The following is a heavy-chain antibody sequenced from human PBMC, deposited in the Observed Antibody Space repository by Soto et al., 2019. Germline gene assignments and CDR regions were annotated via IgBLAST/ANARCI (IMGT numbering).Heavy chain of an antibody. CDR2: INHSGST. Sequence: SETLSLTCAVYGGSFSGYYWSWIRQPPGKGLEWIGEINHSGSTNYNPSLKSRVTISVDTSKNQFSLKLSSVTAAGTAVYYCARERFLEWLLRDYYYYYGMDVWGQGTPVTVSS. V-gene: IGHV4-34*01. J-gene: IGHJ6*02. CDR1: GGSFSGYY. D-gene: IGHD3-3*01. CDR3: ARERFLEWLLRDYYYYYGMDV.